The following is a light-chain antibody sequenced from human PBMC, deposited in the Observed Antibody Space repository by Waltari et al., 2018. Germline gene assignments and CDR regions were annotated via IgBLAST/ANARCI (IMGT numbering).Light chain of an antibody. V-gene: IGKV1-9*01. CDR1: QGLSSY. Sequence: DIQSTQSPSFLSASVGARVTITCRASQGLSSYLAWYQQKPGKAPKLLIYAASTLQSGVASRFSGSESGTEFTLKISSLQPEDFATYYCQQLNSYPPTFGGGTKVEI. J-gene: IGKJ4*01. CDR3: QQLNSYPPT. CDR2: AAS.